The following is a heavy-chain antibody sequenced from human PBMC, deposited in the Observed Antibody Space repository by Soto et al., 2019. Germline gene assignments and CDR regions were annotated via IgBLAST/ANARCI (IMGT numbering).Heavy chain of an antibody. V-gene: IGHV3-23*01. D-gene: IGHD3-16*02. CDR2: ISGSGGST. CDR3: AKSITFGGVIADFDY. Sequence: GGSLRLSCAASGFTFSSYAMSWVRQAPGKGLEWVSAISGSGGSTYYADSVKGRFTISRDNSKNTLYLQMNSLRAEDTAVYYCAKSITFGGVIADFDYWGQGTLVTVSS. J-gene: IGHJ4*02. CDR1: GFTFSSYA.